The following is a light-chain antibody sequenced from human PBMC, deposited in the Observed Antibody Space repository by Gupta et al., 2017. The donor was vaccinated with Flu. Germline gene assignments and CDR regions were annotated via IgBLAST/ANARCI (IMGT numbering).Light chain of an antibody. V-gene: IGLV3-9*01. CDR2: RNN. Sequence: GGNNIESKNVHWYQQVPGQAPVLVVFRNNNRPPGIPVRFSGSNSGNTGPLTITTPHGGDEGDSFCQVLGRRTGVVFGGGTKLTVL. CDR1: NIESKN. J-gene: IGLJ2*01. CDR3: QVLGRRTGVV.